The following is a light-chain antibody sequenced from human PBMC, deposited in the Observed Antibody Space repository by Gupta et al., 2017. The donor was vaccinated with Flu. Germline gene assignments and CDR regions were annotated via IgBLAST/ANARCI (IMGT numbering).Light chain of an antibody. V-gene: IGKV1-8*01. J-gene: IGKJ4*01. Sequence: AIRMTQSPSSFSASTGDRVTITCRASQGISSYLAWHQQKPGKAPKLLIYAASTLQSGVPSRFSGSGSGTDFTLTISCLQSEDFATYYCQQYYSYPLLTFGGGTKVEIK. CDR1: QGISSY. CDR3: QQYYSYPLLT. CDR2: AAS.